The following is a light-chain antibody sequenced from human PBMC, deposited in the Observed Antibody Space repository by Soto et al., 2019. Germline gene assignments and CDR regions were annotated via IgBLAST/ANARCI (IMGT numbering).Light chain of an antibody. CDR3: QQYGSSQYT. V-gene: IGKV3-20*01. CDR1: QSVNNNY. J-gene: IGKJ2*01. Sequence: EIVLTQSPGTLSLSPGERPTLSCRASQSVNNNYLAWYQQKPGQAPRLLIYGASSRATGIPDRFSGSGSGTDFTLTISRLEPEDFAVYYCQQYGSSQYTFGQGTKLEIK. CDR2: GAS.